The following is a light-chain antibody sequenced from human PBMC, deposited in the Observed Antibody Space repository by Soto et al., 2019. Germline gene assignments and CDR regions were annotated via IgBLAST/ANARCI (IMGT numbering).Light chain of an antibody. CDR3: AAWDDSLNAVV. Sequence: QAVVTQPPSASGTPGQRVTISCSGSSSNIGSNTVNWYQQLPGTAPKLLIYSNNQRPSGVPDRFSGSKSGTSASLAISGLQSEDEADYYCAAWDDSLNAVVFVGGTKLTVL. CDR1: SSNIGSNT. CDR2: SNN. V-gene: IGLV1-44*01. J-gene: IGLJ2*01.